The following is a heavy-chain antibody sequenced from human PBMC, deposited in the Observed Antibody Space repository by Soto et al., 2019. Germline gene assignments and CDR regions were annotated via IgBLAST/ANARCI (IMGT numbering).Heavy chain of an antibody. J-gene: IGHJ6*02. CDR2: ISGGGGDT. D-gene: IGHD6-19*01. CDR1: GFTFSAYA. CDR3: AKGGTSSGPYYYGLDV. V-gene: IGHV3-23*01. Sequence: GGSLRLSCAASGFTFSAYAMSWVRQAPGKGLQWVSAISGGGGDTYYADSVRGRFTISRDNSKNTLYLLMHSLRAEGTAVYYCAKGGTSSGPYYYGLDVWGQGTTVTVSS.